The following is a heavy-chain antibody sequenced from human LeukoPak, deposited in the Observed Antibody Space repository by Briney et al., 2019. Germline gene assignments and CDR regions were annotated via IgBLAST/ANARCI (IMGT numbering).Heavy chain of an antibody. J-gene: IGHJ3*02. CDR2: ISSSGSTI. Sequence: GGSLRLSCAASGFTFSDYYMSWIRQAPGKGLEWVSYISSSGSTIYYADSVKGRFTISRDNAKNSLYLQKNSLRAEDTAVYYCASGLRFLEWLGAFDIWGPGTMVTVSS. V-gene: IGHV3-11*04. CDR1: GFTFSDYY. CDR3: ASGLRFLEWLGAFDI. D-gene: IGHD3-3*01.